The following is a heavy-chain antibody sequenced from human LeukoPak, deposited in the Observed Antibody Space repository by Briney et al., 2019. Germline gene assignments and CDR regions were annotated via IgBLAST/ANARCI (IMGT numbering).Heavy chain of an antibody. V-gene: IGHV4-39*07. D-gene: IGHD2-15*01. Sequence: SETLSLTCTVSGGSISSSSYYWGWIRQPPGKGLEWIGSIYYSGTTYYNPSLKSRVTISVDTSKNQFSLKLSSVTAADTAVYYCARDHTLGGYCSGGSCYSRRYYFDYWGQGTLVTVSS. CDR2: IYYSGTT. J-gene: IGHJ4*02. CDR1: GGSISSSSYY. CDR3: ARDHTLGGYCSGGSCYSRRYYFDY.